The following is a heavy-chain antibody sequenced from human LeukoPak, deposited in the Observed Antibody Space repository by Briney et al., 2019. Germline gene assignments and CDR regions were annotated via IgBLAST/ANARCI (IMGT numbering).Heavy chain of an antibody. V-gene: IGHV3-48*03. CDR2: ISGSGRTI. J-gene: IGHJ4*02. CDR1: GFTFRSHA. D-gene: IGHD3-22*01. CDR3: ARGYYDSSGFRFDY. Sequence: GGSLRLSCAASGFTFRSHAMSWVRQAPGKGLEWVSYISGSGRTIYYAHSVKGRFTISRDNAKNSLYLQMNSLRAEDTAVYYCARGYYDSSGFRFDYWGQGTLVTVSS.